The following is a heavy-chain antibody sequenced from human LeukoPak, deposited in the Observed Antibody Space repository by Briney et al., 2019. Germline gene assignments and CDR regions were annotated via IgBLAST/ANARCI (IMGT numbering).Heavy chain of an antibody. CDR3: ARGKKGDRNWFDP. Sequence: ASVKVSCKASGYTFTGYYMHWVRQALEQGLEWMGWINPNSGGTNYAQKFQGRVTMTRDTSISTAYMELSRLRSDDTAVYYCARGKKGDRNWFDPWGQGTLVTVSS. CDR1: GYTFTGYY. D-gene: IGHD3-16*01. CDR2: INPNSGGT. V-gene: IGHV1-2*02. J-gene: IGHJ5*02.